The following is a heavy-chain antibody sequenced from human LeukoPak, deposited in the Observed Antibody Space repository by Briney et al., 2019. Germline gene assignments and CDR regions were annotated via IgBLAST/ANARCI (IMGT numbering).Heavy chain of an antibody. V-gene: IGHV4-59*01. J-gene: IGHJ6*03. Sequence: SETLSLTCTVSGGSISSYYWSWIRQPPGKGLEWIGYIYYSGSTYYNPSLKRRVTISVDTSKNQFSLKLSSVNAADTAVYYCARVATYYYHYMDVWGKGATVTISS. CDR1: GGSISSYY. CDR3: ARVATYYYHYMDV. CDR2: IYYSGST.